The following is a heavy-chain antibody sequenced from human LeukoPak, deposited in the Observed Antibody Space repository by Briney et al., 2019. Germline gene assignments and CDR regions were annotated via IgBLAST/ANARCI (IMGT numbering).Heavy chain of an antibody. Sequence: QPGGSLRLSCAASGFTFSSYGMHWVRLAPGKGLEWVAVISYDGSNKYYADSVKGRFTISRDNSKNTLYLQMNSLRAEDTAVYYCAKDRSFAHYYDSSGCLDYWGQGTLVTVSS. CDR2: ISYDGSNK. V-gene: IGHV3-30*18. CDR3: AKDRSFAHYYDSSGCLDY. J-gene: IGHJ4*02. D-gene: IGHD3-22*01. CDR1: GFTFSSYG.